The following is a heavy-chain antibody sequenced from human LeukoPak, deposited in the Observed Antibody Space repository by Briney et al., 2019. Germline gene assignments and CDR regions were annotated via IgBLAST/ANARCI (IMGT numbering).Heavy chain of an antibody. Sequence: SETLSLTCAVYGGSFSGYYWSWIRQPPGKGLEWIGEINHSGSTNYNPSLKSRVTISVDTSKNQFSLKLSSVTAADTAVYYCARTLRAYDAFDIWGQGTMVTVSS. V-gene: IGHV4-34*01. CDR3: ARTLRAYDAFDI. J-gene: IGHJ3*02. CDR1: GGSFSGYY. CDR2: INHSGST.